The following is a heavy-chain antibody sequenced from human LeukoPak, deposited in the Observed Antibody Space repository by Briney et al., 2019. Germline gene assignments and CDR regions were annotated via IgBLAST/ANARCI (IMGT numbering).Heavy chain of an antibody. V-gene: IGHV4-38-2*02. CDR2: IYHSGST. CDR3: ARDVTMVRGVLDWFDP. D-gene: IGHD3-10*01. Sequence: SETLSLTCTVSGYSISSGYYWGWIRQPPGKGLEWIGSIYHSGSTYYNPSLKSRVAISVDTSKNQFSLKLSSVTAADTAVYYCARDVTMVRGVLDWFDPWGQGTLVTVSS. CDR1: GYSISSGYY. J-gene: IGHJ5*02.